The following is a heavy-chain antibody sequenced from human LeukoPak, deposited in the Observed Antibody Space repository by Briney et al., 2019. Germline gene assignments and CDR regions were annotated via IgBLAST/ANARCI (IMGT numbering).Heavy chain of an antibody. CDR3: ARRERGRRGGYFDY. Sequence: PSETLSLTCTVSGGSVSSGSYYWSWIRQPPGKGLEWIGYIYYSGSTNYNPSHKSRVTISVDTSKNQFSLKLSSVTAADTAVYYCARRERGRRGGYFDYWGQGTLVTVSS. J-gene: IGHJ4*02. CDR2: IYYSGST. V-gene: IGHV4-61*01. D-gene: IGHD1-26*01. CDR1: GGSVSSGSYY.